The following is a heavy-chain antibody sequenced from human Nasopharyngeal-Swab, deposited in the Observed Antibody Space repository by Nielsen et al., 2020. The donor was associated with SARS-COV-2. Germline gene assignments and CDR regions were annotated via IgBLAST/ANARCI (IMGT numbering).Heavy chain of an antibody. Sequence: GGSLRLSCAASGFIFSASAIHWVRQSSCKVLACVGRIRSKGNSYATAYAASVKGRFTISRDDSKNTAYLQMNSLITEDTAVYYCTRCGGSCYTGKDYWGQGTLVTVSS. D-gene: IGHD2-15*01. CDR3: TRCGGSCYTGKDY. CDR1: GFIFSASA. CDR2: IRSKGNSYAT. V-gene: IGHV3-73*01. J-gene: IGHJ4*02.